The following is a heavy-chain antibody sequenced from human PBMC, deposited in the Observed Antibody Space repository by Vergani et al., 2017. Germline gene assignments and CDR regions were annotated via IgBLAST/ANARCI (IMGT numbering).Heavy chain of an antibody. V-gene: IGHV1-69*04. Sequence: QVQLVQSGAEVKKPGASVKVSCKASGGTFSSYAISWVRQAPGQGLEWMGRIIPILGIANYAQKFQGRVTMTRNTSISTAYMELSSLRAEDTAVYYCAKDGSGGSFDYWGQGTLVTVSS. CDR1: GGTFSSYA. CDR3: AKDGSGGSFDY. CDR2: IIPILGIA. D-gene: IGHD2-15*01. J-gene: IGHJ4*02.